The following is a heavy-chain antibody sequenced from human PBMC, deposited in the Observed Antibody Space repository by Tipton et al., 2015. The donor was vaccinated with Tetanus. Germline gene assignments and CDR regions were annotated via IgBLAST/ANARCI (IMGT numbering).Heavy chain of an antibody. CDR1: GVAFSSFA. Sequence: SLRLSCAASGVAFSSFAMHWVRQAPGKGLEWVAVISYDGSKNNYADSMKGRFTISRDNSKNMLYLQMNSLTTEDTAVYYCAKSKWTGRGNYFDPWGQGTLVTVSS. J-gene: IGHJ5*02. D-gene: IGHD3-10*01. CDR3: AKSKWTGRGNYFDP. V-gene: IGHV3-30*04. CDR2: ISYDGSKN.